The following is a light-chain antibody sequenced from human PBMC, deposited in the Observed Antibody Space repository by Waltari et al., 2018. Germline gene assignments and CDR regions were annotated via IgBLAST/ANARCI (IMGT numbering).Light chain of an antibody. CDR3: LQHNSYPLT. CDR1: QGISSY. CDR2: AAT. J-gene: IGKJ4*01. Sequence: DIQMTKSPSSLSASVGDTVPITCRASQGISSYLNWFQQKPGKAPKLLIYAATTLQSGVPSRFSGSGSGTEFTLTISSLQPEDFAAYYCLQHNSYPLTFGGGTKVEIK. V-gene: IGKV1-17*01.